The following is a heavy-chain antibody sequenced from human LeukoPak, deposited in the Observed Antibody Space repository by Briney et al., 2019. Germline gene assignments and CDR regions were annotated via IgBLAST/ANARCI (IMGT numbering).Heavy chain of an antibody. D-gene: IGHD3-10*01. CDR3: ATEKPRGGYYYFDY. Sequence: GGSLRLSCSASGFTFSSYAMSWVRQAPGKGLEGVSAISGSGGSTYYADSVNGRFTISRDNAKNTLYRQINSLRACDTAGDYCATEKPRGGYYYFDYWGQGTLVTVSS. CDR1: GFTFSSYA. CDR2: ISGSGGST. J-gene: IGHJ4*02. V-gene: IGHV3-23*01.